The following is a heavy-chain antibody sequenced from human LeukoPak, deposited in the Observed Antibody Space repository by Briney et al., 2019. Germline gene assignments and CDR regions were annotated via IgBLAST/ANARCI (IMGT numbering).Heavy chain of an antibody. CDR3: ARQRHRAAAGLDY. D-gene: IGHD6-13*01. Sequence: SETLSLTCTVSGYSISSGYYWGWLRQPAGRGLEGIGYIYYSGSTNYNPSLKCRVTISVDTSKNQFSLKLSSVTAADTAVYYCARQRHRAAAGLDYWGQGTLVTVSS. V-gene: IGHV4-38-2*02. CDR1: GYSISSGYY. J-gene: IGHJ4*02. CDR2: IYYSGST.